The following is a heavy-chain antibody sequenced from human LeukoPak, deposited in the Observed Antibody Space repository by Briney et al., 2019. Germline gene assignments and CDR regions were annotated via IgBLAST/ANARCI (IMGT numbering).Heavy chain of an antibody. CDR1: GFTFSSYS. CDR2: ISSSSSYI. V-gene: IGHV3-21*01. J-gene: IGHJ3*02. D-gene: IGHD6-19*01. Sequence: PGGSLRLSCAASGFTFSSYSMNWVRQAPGKGLEWVSSISSSSSYIYYADSVKGRFTISRDNAKNSLYLQMNSLRAEDTAVYYCARDQSSGWRRNDAFDIWGQGTMVTVSS. CDR3: ARDQSSGWRRNDAFDI.